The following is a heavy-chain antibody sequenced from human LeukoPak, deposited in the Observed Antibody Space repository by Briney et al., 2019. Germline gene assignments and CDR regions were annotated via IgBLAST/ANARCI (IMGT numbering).Heavy chain of an antibody. CDR3: AKGEDGIAVAGPDY. J-gene: IGHJ4*02. CDR1: GFTFSSYA. D-gene: IGHD6-19*01. CDR2: ISGIGGST. V-gene: IGHV3-23*01. Sequence: GGSLRLSCAASGFTFSSYAMSWVRQAPGKGLDGDSAISGIGGSTYYAHSVKGRFTIYRDNSQNTLYLQMNSLRAEDTAVYYCAKGEDGIAVAGPDYWGQGTLVTVSS.